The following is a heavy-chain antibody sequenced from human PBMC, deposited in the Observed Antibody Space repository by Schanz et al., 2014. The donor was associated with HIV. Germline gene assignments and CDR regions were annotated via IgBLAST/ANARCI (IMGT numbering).Heavy chain of an antibody. V-gene: IGHV3-15*01. CDR2: IKTKTDGGTA. J-gene: IGHJ6*02. Sequence: EGQLVESGGGLVKPGESLRISCAASGFTFNYAWMSWVRQAPGKGLEWVGHIKTKTDGGTAEYAAPVKGRFSISRDDSKNTLYLQMNSLKTEDTAVYYCTTDPLRDYGVDVWGQGTTVTVSS. CDR1: GFTFNYAW. CDR3: TTDPLRDYGVDV.